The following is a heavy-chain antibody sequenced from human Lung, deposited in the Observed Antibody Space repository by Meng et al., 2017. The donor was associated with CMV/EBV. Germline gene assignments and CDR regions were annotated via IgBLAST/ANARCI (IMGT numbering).Heavy chain of an antibody. J-gene: IGHJ4*02. CDR2: IYYSGST. CDR1: GGPISGYY. Sequence: SXTXSFXCTVLGGPISGYYWSWVRQPPGSGLEWIAYIYYSGSTTYNPSLKSRVTVSLDLSKNQFSLKLNSVTAADTAVYYCARGGSVGYCRDSACWGYLDYWXQGALVTVSS. D-gene: IGHD2-15*01. CDR3: ARGGSVGYCRDSACWGYLDY. V-gene: IGHV4-59*12.